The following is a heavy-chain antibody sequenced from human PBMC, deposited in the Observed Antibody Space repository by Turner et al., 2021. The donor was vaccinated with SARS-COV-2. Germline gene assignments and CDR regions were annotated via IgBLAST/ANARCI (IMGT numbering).Heavy chain of an antibody. V-gene: IGHV4-39*01. J-gene: IGHJ4*02. CDR1: GASLNSKTSY. CDR3: VRVSESFGLCSGGYGPYLPN. CDR2: CYYSGTT. D-gene: IGHD6-19*01. Sequence: QLRLQESGPVLVKPSETLSLTCPVSGASLNSKTSYWGWIRQTPGKGLVWCGSCYYSGTTYYKPSLKSRVTISVETSNNQFSMKLASVTAADTAVYCCVRVSESFGLCSGGYGPYLPNWGQGILVTVSS.